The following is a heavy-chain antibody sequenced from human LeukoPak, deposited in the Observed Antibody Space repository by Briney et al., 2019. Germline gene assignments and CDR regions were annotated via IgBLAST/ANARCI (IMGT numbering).Heavy chain of an antibody. J-gene: IGHJ4*02. D-gene: IGHD3-10*01. V-gene: IGHV3-30*04. CDR1: GFTFSSYA. CDR3: ARGLDNYGSGSSD. CDR2: ISYDGSNK. Sequence: GGSLRLSCAASGFTFSSYAMHWVRQAPGKGLEWVAVISYDGSNKYYADSVKGRFTISRDNAKNSLYLQMNSLRAEDTAVYYCARGLDNYGSGSSDWGQGTLVTVSS.